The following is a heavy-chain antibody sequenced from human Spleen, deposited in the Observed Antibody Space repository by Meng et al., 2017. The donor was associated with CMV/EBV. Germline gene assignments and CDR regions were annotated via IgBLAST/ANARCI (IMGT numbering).Heavy chain of an antibody. D-gene: IGHD1-20*01. J-gene: IGHJ5*02. CDR3: AKDRADNWNDEGVVWFDP. Sequence: GESLKISCAGSGFSFSSYGMHWVRQAPGKGLEWVAVIRYDGSNKFYADSVKGRFAISRDNSKNTLYLQMNSLRAEDTAVYYCAKDRADNWNDEGVVWFDPWGQGTLVTVSS. CDR2: IRYDGSNK. V-gene: IGHV3-30*02. CDR1: GFSFSSYG.